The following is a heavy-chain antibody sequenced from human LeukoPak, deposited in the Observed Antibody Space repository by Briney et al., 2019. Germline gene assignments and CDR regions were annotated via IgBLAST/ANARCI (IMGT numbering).Heavy chain of an antibody. D-gene: IGHD1-1*01. Sequence: SETLSLTCTVSGGSISSYYWSWIRQPPGKGLEWIGYIYYSGSTNYNPSLKSRVTISVDTSKNQFSLKLSSVTAADTAVYYCAAWTTYYYYMDVWGKGTTVTVSS. CDR1: GGSISSYY. CDR3: AAWTTYYYYMDV. V-gene: IGHV4-59*01. CDR2: IYYSGST. J-gene: IGHJ6*03.